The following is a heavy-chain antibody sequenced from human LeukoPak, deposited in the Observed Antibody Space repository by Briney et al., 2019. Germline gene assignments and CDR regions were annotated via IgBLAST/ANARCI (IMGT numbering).Heavy chain of an antibody. CDR3: ARGGDFWSGYYIRYYYYGMDV. D-gene: IGHD3-3*01. CDR2: MNPNSGNT. CDR1: GYTFTSYD. Sequence: ASVKVSCEASGYTFTSYDINWVRQATGQGLEWMGWMNPNSGNTGYAQKFQGRVTMTRNTSISTAYMELSSLRSEDTAVYYCARGGDFWSGYYIRYYYYGMDVWGQGTTATVSS. V-gene: IGHV1-8*01. J-gene: IGHJ6*02.